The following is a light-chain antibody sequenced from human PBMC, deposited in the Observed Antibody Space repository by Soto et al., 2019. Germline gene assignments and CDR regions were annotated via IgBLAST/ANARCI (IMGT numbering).Light chain of an antibody. Sequence: EIVLTQSPGTLSLSPGERATLSCRASQSIGSYLAWYQQKPGQAPRLLIYDASTRATGIPARFSGSGSGTDFTLTISSLEPEDFAVYYCQQRSNWLYTFGQGTKLEIK. CDR3: QQRSNWLYT. CDR2: DAS. V-gene: IGKV3-11*01. CDR1: QSIGSY. J-gene: IGKJ2*01.